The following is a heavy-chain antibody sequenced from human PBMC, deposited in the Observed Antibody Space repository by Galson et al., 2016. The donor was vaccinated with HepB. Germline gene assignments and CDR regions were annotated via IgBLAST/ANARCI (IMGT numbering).Heavy chain of an antibody. J-gene: IGHJ4*02. Sequence: SLRLSCAASGFGLGGNAMTWVRQAPGKGLEWVAGIEGSNDNTHYADSVKGRFTISRDKSKNTLDLQMNTLGAEDTAVYFCAKDLLGWSVDYWGQGALVSVSS. V-gene: IGHV3-23*01. CDR3: AKDLLGWSVDY. CDR2: IEGSNDNT. D-gene: IGHD2-15*01. CDR1: GFGLGGNA.